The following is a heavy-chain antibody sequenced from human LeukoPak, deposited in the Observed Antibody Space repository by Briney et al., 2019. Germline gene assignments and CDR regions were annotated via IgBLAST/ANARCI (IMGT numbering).Heavy chain of an antibody. D-gene: IGHD6-13*01. Sequence: PGGSLRLSCAASGFSFSEYAMSWVRQAPGKGLEWVSIISGSGRTTDYADSVKGRFTISRDNSKNTLYLQMNSLRAEDTAVYYCAMLVPDYYYGMDVWGQGTTVTVSS. V-gene: IGHV3-23*01. CDR2: ISGSGRTT. CDR1: GFSFSEYA. CDR3: AMLVPDYYYGMDV. J-gene: IGHJ6*02.